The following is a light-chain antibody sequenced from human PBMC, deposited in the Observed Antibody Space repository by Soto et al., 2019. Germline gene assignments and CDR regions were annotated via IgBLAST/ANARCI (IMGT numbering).Light chain of an antibody. CDR2: GPS. CDR1: QSVSSN. Sequence: ELVMTQSPATLSVSPGERATLSCRASQSVSSNLAWYQQKPGQAPRLLIYGPSTRATGIPARFSGSGSGTEFTLTISSLQSEDFAVYYCQQYDNWPLFTFGQGTKLQIK. J-gene: IGKJ2*01. CDR3: QQYDNWPLFT. V-gene: IGKV3-15*01.